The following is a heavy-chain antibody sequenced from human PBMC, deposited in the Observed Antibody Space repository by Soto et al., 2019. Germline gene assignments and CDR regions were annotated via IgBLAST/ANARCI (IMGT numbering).Heavy chain of an antibody. CDR1: GGTFSSYA. Sequence: QVQLVQSGAEVKKPGSSVKVSCKASGGTFSSYAISWVREAPGQGLEWMGGIIPISGTANYAQKVQGRVTITADESTSTAYMELSSLRSEDTAVYYCARDRGDRGDRYFDYWGQGTLVTVSS. J-gene: IGHJ4*02. CDR2: IIPISGTA. V-gene: IGHV1-69*01. CDR3: ARDRGDRGDRYFDY. D-gene: IGHD3-10*01.